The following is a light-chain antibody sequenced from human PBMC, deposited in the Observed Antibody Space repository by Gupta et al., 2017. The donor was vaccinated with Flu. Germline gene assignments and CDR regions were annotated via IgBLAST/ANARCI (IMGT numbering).Light chain of an antibody. CDR3: QQRANGRLI. CDR1: QSVTTF. V-gene: IGKV3-11*01. Sequence: PATMTPSPGDSATLSCRASQSVTTFLDWYQQKHGQSPRLLNYDSNKRATGIPGRFSGSGSGTEFTLTISNLEPEDFAVYYCQQRANGRLIFGGGTRVEIK. CDR2: DSN. J-gene: IGKJ4*01.